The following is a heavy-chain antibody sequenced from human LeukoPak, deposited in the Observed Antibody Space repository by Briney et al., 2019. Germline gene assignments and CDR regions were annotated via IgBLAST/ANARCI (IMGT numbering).Heavy chain of an antibody. CDR2: IYYSGST. V-gene: IGHV4-59*01. J-gene: IGHJ4*02. D-gene: IGHD4-17*01. CDR3: ARAYGDYGGDYFDY. Sequence: PSETLSLTCTVSGGSISSYYWSWIRQPPGKGLEWIGYIYYSGSTSYNPSLKSRVTISVDTSKNQFSLKLSSVTAADTAVYYCARAYGDYGGDYFDYWGQGTLVTVSS. CDR1: GGSISSYY.